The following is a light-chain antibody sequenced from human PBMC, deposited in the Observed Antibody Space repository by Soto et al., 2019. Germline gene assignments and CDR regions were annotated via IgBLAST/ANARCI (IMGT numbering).Light chain of an antibody. J-gene: IGKJ4*01. V-gene: IGKV3-15*01. Sequence: EIVLTQSPGTLSLFPGERATLSCRASQSVSSRNLAWYRQKPGQAPSLLIYGAFNRATGIPARISGSGSGTEFTLTISSLQSEDFAVYYCQQYNKWPPITFGGGTKVEIK. CDR1: QSVSSRN. CDR3: QQYNKWPPIT. CDR2: GAF.